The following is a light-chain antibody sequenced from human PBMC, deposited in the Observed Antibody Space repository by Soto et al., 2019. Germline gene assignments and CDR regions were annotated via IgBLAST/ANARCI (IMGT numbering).Light chain of an antibody. CDR2: AAS. V-gene: IGKV1-9*01. Sequence: DIPLIQSPSFLSATVGDRVTITCRASQGISSYLVWYQQKPGKAPNLLIYAASTLQSGVPSRFSGSGSGAEFTLTISSLQPEDFATYYCQQLNSYPHTFGQGTRLEIK. CDR1: QGISSY. CDR3: QQLNSYPHT. J-gene: IGKJ5*01.